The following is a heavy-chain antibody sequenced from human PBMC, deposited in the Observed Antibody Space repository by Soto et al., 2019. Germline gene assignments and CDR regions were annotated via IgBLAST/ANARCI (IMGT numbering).Heavy chain of an antibody. V-gene: IGHV4-59*08. J-gene: IGHJ4*02. CDR1: GGSISSYY. CDR3: ARTLVAGFDY. D-gene: IGHD6-19*01. CDR2: IYYSGST. Sequence: SETLSLTCTVSGGSISSYYWSWIRQPPGKGLEWIGYIYYSGSTNYNPSLKSRVTISVDTSKNQFSLKLSSVTAADTAVYYCARTLVAGFDYWCQGTLVTVSS.